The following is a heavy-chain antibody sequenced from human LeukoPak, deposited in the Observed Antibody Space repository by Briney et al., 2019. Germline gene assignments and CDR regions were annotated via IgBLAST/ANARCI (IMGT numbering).Heavy chain of an antibody. CDR1: GGTFISYA. V-gene: IGHV1-69*13. CDR2: IIPIFGTA. D-gene: IGHD6-19*01. CDR3: ARDLGIGSGWYYY. Sequence: SVKVSCKASGGTFISYAISWVRQAPGQGLEWMGGIIPIFGTANYAQKFQGRVTITADESTSTAYMELSSLRSEDTAVYYCARDLGIGSGWYYYWGQGTLVTVSS. J-gene: IGHJ4*02.